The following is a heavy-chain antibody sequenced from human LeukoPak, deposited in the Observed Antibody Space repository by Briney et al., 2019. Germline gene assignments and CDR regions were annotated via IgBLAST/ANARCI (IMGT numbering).Heavy chain of an antibody. CDR2: INHSGST. J-gene: IGHJ5*02. V-gene: IGHV4-34*01. Sequence: SDTESLICPLYGGFFSGYYWSCIRQPPGNALEWLGEINHSGSTNYNPSLKSRVTISVDTSKNQFSLKLSSVTAADTAVYYCARGASGSSWYEWFDPWGQGTLVTVSS. D-gene: IGHD6-13*01. CDR1: GGFFSGYY. CDR3: ARGASGSSWYEWFDP.